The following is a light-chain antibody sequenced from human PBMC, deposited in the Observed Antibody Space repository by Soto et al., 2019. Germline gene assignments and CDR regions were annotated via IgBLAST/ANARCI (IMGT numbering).Light chain of an antibody. CDR2: AAS. CDR1: QSIGTS. V-gene: IGKV1-33*01. J-gene: IGKJ4*01. Sequence: IKMSQSPSSLSASVGDRVTITCRASQSIGTSLNCYQQKPGEAPKLLIYAASSLETGVPSRFSGGGSGAHFTFTISSLQPEDFATYYCQQYVNLPLTFGGGTKVDIK. CDR3: QQYVNLPLT.